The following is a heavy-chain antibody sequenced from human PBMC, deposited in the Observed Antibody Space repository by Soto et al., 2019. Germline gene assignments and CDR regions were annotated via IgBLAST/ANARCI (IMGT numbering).Heavy chain of an antibody. CDR3: AKDLTRQLAYWLDP. CDR2: INAHSGGT. V-gene: IGHV1-2*02. J-gene: IGHJ5*02. CDR1: GFSFTGYY. Sequence: GASVNVSCKASGFSFTGYYIHWLRQAPGRGLEWMGWINAHSGGTEYAQKFQGRVTLTRDTSIATAYLTLTSLTSDDTALYYCAKDLTRQLAYWLDPWGQGTQVTVSS. D-gene: IGHD6-6*01.